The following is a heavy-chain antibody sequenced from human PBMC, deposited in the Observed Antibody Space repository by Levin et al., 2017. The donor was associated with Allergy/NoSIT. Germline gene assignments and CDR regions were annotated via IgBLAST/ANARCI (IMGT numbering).Heavy chain of an antibody. CDR1: GFTFSSYW. CDR3: ARDQSQWELQGGFDY. CDR2: INSDGSST. V-gene: IGHV3-74*01. J-gene: IGHJ4*02. Sequence: GGSLRLSCAASGFTFSSYWMHWVRQAPGKGLVWVSRINSDGSSTSYADSVKGRFTISRDNAKNTLYLQMNSLRAEDTAVYYCARDQSQWELQGGFDYWGQGTLVTVSS. D-gene: IGHD1-26*01.